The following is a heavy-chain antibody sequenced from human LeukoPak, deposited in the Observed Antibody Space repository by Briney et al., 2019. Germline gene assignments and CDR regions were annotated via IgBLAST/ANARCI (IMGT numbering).Heavy chain of an antibody. CDR1: GGSFSGYH. J-gene: IGHJ6*02. CDR3: AILAHVYYYGMDV. Sequence: PSETLSLTCAVYGGSFSGYHWSWIRQPPGKGLEWIGEINHSGSTNYNPSLKSRVTISVDTSKNQFSLKLSSVTAADTAVYYCAILAHVYYYGMDVWGQGTTVTVSS. CDR2: INHSGST. V-gene: IGHV4-34*01.